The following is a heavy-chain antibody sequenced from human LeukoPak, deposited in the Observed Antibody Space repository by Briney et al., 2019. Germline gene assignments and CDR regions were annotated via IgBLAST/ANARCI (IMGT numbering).Heavy chain of an antibody. Sequence: SETLSLTCAASGGSISSGGYSWSWIRQPPGKGLEWIGYIYHSGSTYYNPSLKSRVTISVDRSKNQFSLKLSSVTAADTAVYYCARARVGYYYDSSGYYYYDYWGQGTLVTVSS. CDR2: IYHSGST. V-gene: IGHV4-30-2*01. CDR3: ARARVGYYYDSSGYYYYDY. D-gene: IGHD3-22*01. J-gene: IGHJ4*02. CDR1: GGSISSGGYS.